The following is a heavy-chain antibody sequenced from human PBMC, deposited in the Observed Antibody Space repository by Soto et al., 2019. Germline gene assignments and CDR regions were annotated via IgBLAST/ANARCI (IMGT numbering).Heavy chain of an antibody. Sequence: QVQLVESGGGVVEPGRSLRLSCAAPGYTFSSCGMHWVRQAPGKGLEWVAVISYDGSNKFYADSLKGRFSISRDKFRNTLYLQINSLRAEDTAVYYCAKEFHSWNYFDYWGQGTLLTVSS. CDR2: ISYDGSNK. V-gene: IGHV3-30*18. CDR3: AKEFHSWNYFDY. J-gene: IGHJ4*02. D-gene: IGHD1-20*01. CDR1: GYTFSSCG.